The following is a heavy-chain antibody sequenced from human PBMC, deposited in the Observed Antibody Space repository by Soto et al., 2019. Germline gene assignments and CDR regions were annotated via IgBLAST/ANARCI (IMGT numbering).Heavy chain of an antibody. CDR2: ISYDGSNK. V-gene: IGHV3-30-3*01. Sequence: PEGSRILSCAASGFTFSSYAMHWVRQAPGKGLEWVAVISYDGSNKYYADSVKGRFTISRDNSKNTLYLQMNSLRAEDTAVYYCARDLSSTSNYYYGMDVWGQGTTVTVSS. D-gene: IGHD2-2*01. CDR1: GFTFSSYA. J-gene: IGHJ6*02. CDR3: ARDLSSTSNYYYGMDV.